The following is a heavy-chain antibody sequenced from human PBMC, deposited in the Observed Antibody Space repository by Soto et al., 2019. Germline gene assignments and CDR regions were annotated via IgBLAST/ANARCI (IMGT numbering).Heavy chain of an antibody. CDR3: AREVGKVVSGSYYGMDV. CDR2: IYYSGST. V-gene: IGHV4-39*01. J-gene: IGHJ6*02. CDR1: GGSISSSSYY. Sequence: SETLSLTCTVSGGSISSSSYYWGWIRQPPGKGLEWIGSIYYSGSTYYNPSLKSRVTISVDTSKNQFSLKLSSVTAADTAVYYCAREVGKVVSGSYYGMDVWGQGTTVTVS. D-gene: IGHD2-15*01.